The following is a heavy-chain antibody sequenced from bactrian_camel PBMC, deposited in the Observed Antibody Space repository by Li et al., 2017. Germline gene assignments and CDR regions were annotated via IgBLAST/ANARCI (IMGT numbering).Heavy chain of an antibody. Sequence: HVQLVESGGGSVQPGGSLRLSCAYSGSSYRAYCWGWLRQAPGKEREAVARMDGDGKVEYIDSVKGRFTISRDNGKKILYLQMNSLKPEDSAMYYCAANPRRTRLCRVDTFNYWGQGTQVTVS. CDR3: AANPRRTRLCRVDTFNY. D-gene: IGHD3*01. CDR1: GSSYRAYC. J-gene: IGHJ4*01. V-gene: IGHV3S1*01. CDR2: MDGDGKV.